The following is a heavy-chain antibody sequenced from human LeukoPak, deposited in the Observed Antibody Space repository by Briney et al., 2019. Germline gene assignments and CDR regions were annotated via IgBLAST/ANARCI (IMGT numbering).Heavy chain of an antibody. CDR1: GGSISSGSYS. V-gene: IGHV4-61*02. J-gene: IGHJ4*02. D-gene: IGHD3-10*01. Sequence: SETLSLTCTLSGGSISSGSYSWRWIRQPAGKGLEWIGRIYTSGNTNYNPSLKSRVTISVDTSKNQFSMKLSSVTAADTAVYYYASSTGSGSYYPLFDYWGQGTLVTVSS. CDR2: IYTSGNT. CDR3: ASSTGSGSYYPLFDY.